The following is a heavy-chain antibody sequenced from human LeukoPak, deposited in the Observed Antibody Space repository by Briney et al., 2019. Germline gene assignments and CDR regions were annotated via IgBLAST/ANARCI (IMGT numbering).Heavy chain of an antibody. CDR3: AREKRDYYDSSGYYPR. V-gene: IGHV4-34*01. Sequence: SETLSLTCAVYGGSFSGYYWSWIRQPPGKGLEWIGEINHSGSTNYNPSLKSRVTISVDTSKNQFSLKLSSVTAADTAVYYCAREKRDYYDSSGYYPRWGQGTLVTVSS. D-gene: IGHD3-22*01. J-gene: IGHJ4*02. CDR2: INHSGST. CDR1: GGSFSGYY.